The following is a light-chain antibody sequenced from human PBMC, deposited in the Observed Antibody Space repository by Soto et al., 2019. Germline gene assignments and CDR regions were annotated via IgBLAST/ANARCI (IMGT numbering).Light chain of an antibody. CDR3: SSYTSNSNLV. CDR2: EDS. J-gene: IGLJ3*02. CDR1: SSDVGAYNY. Sequence: QSVLTQPASVSGSPGQSVTISCTGTSSDVGAYNYVSWYQQHPDKAPKLMIFEDSDRPSGVSNRFSGSNSGNTASLTISGPQDEDEADYYSSSYTSNSNLVFGGGTKLTVL. V-gene: IGLV2-14*01.